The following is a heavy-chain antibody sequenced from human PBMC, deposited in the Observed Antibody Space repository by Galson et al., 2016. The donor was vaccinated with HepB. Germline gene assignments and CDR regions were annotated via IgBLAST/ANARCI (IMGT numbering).Heavy chain of an antibody. V-gene: IGHV4-61*01. CDR3: AKDEGFYNCSDF. Sequence: ETLSLTCTVSGGSVSSASHYWSWVRQPTGKGLEWIGYISDSESTNYNPSLKGRVTISLDRSKNQFSLRLNSVIAADTAVYYCAKDEGFYNCSDFWGQGTTVTVSS. CDR2: ISDSEST. D-gene: IGHD1-20*01. J-gene: IGHJ6*02. CDR1: GGSVSSASHY.